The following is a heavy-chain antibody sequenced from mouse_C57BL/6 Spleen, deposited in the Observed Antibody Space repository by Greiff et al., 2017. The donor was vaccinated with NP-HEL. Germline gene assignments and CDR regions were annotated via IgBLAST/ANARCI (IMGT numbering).Heavy chain of an antibody. CDR2: ISYDGSN. Sequence: EVQLQQSGPGLVKPSQSLSLTCSVTGYSITSGYYWNWIRQFPGNKLEWMGYISYDGSNNYNPSLKNRISITRDTSKNQFFLKLNSVTTEDTATYYCARDDDGYWDYWGQGTTLTVSS. CDR1: GYSITSGYY. J-gene: IGHJ2*01. CDR3: ARDDDGYWDY. V-gene: IGHV3-6*01. D-gene: IGHD2-3*01.